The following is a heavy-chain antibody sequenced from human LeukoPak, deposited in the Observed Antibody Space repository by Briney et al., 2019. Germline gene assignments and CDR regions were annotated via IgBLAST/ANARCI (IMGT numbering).Heavy chain of an antibody. J-gene: IGHJ4*02. Sequence: GGSLRLSCAASGFTFSSYSMNWVRQAPGKGLEWISYVSYSSSTIYYADSVRGRFTISRDNAKNSLYLQMNSLRDEDTAVYYCARDAHIVRGVNPLDYWGQGTLVTVSS. V-gene: IGHV3-48*02. D-gene: IGHD3-10*01. CDR2: VSYSSSTI. CDR1: GFTFSSYS. CDR3: ARDAHIVRGVNPLDY.